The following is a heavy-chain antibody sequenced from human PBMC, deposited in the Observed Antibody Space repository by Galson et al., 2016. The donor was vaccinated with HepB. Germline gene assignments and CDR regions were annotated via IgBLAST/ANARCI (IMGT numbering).Heavy chain of an antibody. Sequence: SLRLSCAASGFSFDDYAMHWVRQAPAKGLEWVAAVAYDGSNKYYTDSVRGRFAISRDNSKNTLSLQMNSLRAEDAAIYYCARDINDYVWGSYRPTANFYGMDVWGQGTTVTVSS. D-gene: IGHD3-16*02. CDR2: VAYDGSNK. CDR1: GFSFDDYA. V-gene: IGHV3-30*03. J-gene: IGHJ6*02. CDR3: ARDINDYVWGSYRPTANFYGMDV.